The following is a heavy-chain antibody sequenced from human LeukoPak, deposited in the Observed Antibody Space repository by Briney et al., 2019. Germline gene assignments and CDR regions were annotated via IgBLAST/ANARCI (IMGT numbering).Heavy chain of an antibody. CDR2: ISAYNGNT. J-gene: IGHJ4*02. D-gene: IGHD1-26*01. Sequence: GASAKVSCKASGYTFTSYGISWVRQAPGQGLEWMGWISAYNGNTNYAQKLQGRVTMTTDTSTSTAYMELRSLRSDDTAVYYCARFRYSGSYYSVIDYWGQGTLVTVSS. CDR3: ARFRYSGSYYSVIDY. CDR1: GYTFTSYG. V-gene: IGHV1-18*01.